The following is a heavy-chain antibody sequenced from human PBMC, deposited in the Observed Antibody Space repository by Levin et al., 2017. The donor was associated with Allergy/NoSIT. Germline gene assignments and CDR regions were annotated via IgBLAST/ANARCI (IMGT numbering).Heavy chain of an antibody. CDR2: ISYGASNK. D-gene: IGHD5-12*01. J-gene: IGHJ4*02. Sequence: SLKISCAASGFSFSSYALYWVRQAPGKGLEWVAVISYGASNKYYADSVKGRFTISRDNSKNTLYLQMNSLRGEDTAVYYCARDGTASGIDYWGQGTLVTVSS. CDR3: ARDGTASGIDY. V-gene: IGHV3-30-3*01. CDR1: GFSFSSYA.